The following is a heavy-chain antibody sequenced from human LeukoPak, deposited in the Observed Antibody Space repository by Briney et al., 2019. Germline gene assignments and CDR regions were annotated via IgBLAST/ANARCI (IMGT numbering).Heavy chain of an antibody. V-gene: IGHV1-69*05. J-gene: IGHJ4*02. D-gene: IGHD3-22*01. CDR2: IIPIFGTA. CDR1: GGTFSSYA. Sequence: ASVKVSCKASGGTFSSYAISWVRQAPGQGLEWMGRIIPIFGTANYAQKFQGRVTITTDESTSTAYMELSSLRSEDTAVYYCARTGPYYYDSSGYFKTDYWGQGTLVTVSS. CDR3: ARTGPYYYDSSGYFKTDY.